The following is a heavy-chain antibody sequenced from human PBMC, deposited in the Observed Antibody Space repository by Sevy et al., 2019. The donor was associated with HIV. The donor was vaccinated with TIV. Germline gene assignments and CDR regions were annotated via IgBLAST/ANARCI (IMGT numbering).Heavy chain of an antibody. CDR3: ASLLWFGELSPNYNWFDP. D-gene: IGHD3-10*01. CDR2: IYYSGST. J-gene: IGHJ5*02. Sequence: SETLSLTCTVSGGSISSSSYYWGWIRQPPGKGLEWIGSIYYSGSTYYNPSLKSRVTISLDNSKNQISLKLSSVTAADTAVYYCASLLWFGELSPNYNWFDPWGQGTLVTVSS. V-gene: IGHV4-39*01. CDR1: GGSISSSSYY.